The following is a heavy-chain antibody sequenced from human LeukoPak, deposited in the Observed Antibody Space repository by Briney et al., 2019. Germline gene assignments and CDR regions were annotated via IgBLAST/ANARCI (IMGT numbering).Heavy chain of an antibody. CDR3: VTYFVNGGGRGH. V-gene: IGHV4-61*08. D-gene: IGHD3-9*01. CDR2: HNQNP. Sequence: SETLSLTCTVSGASVSSGDYHWSWVRQAPGKGLEWIGHNQNPSYNPSLKSRVVISIHTSRNQVSLTLNTVTAADTATYFCVTYFVNGGGRGHWGPGALVTVSS. J-gene: IGHJ4*02. CDR1: GASVSSGDYH.